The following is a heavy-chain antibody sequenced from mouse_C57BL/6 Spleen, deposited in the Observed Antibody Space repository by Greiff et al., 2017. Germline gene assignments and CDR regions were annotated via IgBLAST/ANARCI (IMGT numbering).Heavy chain of an antibody. V-gene: IGHV1-59*01. CDR3: ASEGYDYGSSSWFAY. J-gene: IGHJ3*01. CDR2: IDPSASYT. CDR1: GYTFTSYW. Sequence: QVQLQQPGAELVRPGTSVKLSCKASGYTFTSYWMHWVKQRPGQGLEWIGVIDPSASYTNYNQKFKGKATLTVDTSSSTAYMQLSSLTSEDSAVYYCASEGYDYGSSSWFAYWGQGTLVTVSA. D-gene: IGHD1-1*01.